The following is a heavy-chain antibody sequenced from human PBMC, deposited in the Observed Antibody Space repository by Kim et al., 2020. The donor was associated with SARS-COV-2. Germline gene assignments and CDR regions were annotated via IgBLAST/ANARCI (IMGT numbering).Heavy chain of an antibody. CDR2: ISSSSSYI. CDR1: GFTFSSYS. CDR3: ARDTLGVGYCSGGSCSHFSYYYGMDV. D-gene: IGHD2-15*01. J-gene: IGHJ6*02. V-gene: IGHV3-21*01. Sequence: GGSLRLSCAASGFTFSSYSMNWVRQAPGKGLEWVSSISSSSSYIYYADSVKGRFTISRDNAKNSLYLQMNSLRAEDTAVYYCARDTLGVGYCSGGSCSHFSYYYGMDVWGQGTTVTVSS.